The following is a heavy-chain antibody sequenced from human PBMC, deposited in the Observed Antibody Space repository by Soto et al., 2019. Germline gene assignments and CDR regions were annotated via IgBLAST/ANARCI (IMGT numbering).Heavy chain of an antibody. CDR1: GGSFSGYY. V-gene: IGHV4-34*01. CDR3: ARRRREYRYYYYYYGMDV. Sequence: SETLSLTCAVYGGSFSGYYWSWIRQPPGKGLEWIGEINHSGSTNYNPSLKSRVTISVDTSKNQFSLKLSSVTAADTAVDYCARRRREYRYYYYYYGMDVWGQGTTVT. J-gene: IGHJ6*02. D-gene: IGHD5-18*01. CDR2: INHSGST.